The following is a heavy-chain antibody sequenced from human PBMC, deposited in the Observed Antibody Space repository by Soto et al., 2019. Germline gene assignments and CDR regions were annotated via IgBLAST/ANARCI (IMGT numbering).Heavy chain of an antibody. D-gene: IGHD2-21*01. J-gene: IGHJ6*02. CDR3: AKALSVVDTDYGMDV. V-gene: IGHV3-23*01. CDR2: IGGSGGYT. Sequence: GGSLRLSCAASGFTFSSYVMSWVRQAPGKGLEWVSAIGGSGGYTYYADSVKGRFTISRDNSKNTLYLQMNSLRAEDTAVYYCAKALSVVDTDYGMDVWGQGTTVTVSS. CDR1: GFTFSSYV.